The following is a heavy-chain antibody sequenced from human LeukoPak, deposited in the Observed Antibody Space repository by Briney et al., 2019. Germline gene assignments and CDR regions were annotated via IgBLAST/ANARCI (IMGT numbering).Heavy chain of an antibody. V-gene: IGHV4-59*01. D-gene: IGHD2-15*01. CDR2: IYYSGST. J-gene: IGHJ3*02. CDR3: ASIGAYSHAFDI. Sequence: PSETRSLTCTVSGGSISSYYWSWIRQPPGKGLEWIGYIYYSGSTNYNPSLKSRVTISVDTSKNQSSLKLSSVTAADTAVYYCASIGAYSHAFDIWGQGTMVTVSS. CDR1: GGSISSYY.